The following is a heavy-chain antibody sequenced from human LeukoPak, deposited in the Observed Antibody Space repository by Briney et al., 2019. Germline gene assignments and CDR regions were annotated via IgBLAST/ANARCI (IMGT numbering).Heavy chain of an antibody. Sequence: KAGGSLRLSCAASGFTFSTYNMNWVRQAPGKGLEWVSSISSSSNYIYYADSVKGRFTISRDNAKNSLYLQMNSLRAEDTAVYYCARDFEYSSSWGYWGQGTLVTVSS. D-gene: IGHD6-6*01. J-gene: IGHJ4*02. CDR1: GFTFSTYN. CDR2: ISSSSNYI. CDR3: ARDFEYSSSWGY. V-gene: IGHV3-21*01.